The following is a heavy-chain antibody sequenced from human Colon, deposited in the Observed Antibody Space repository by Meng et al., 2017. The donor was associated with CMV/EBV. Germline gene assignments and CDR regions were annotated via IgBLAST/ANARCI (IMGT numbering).Heavy chain of an antibody. CDR3: VRADPTKMSSTTSCLDY. D-gene: IGHD2-2*01. CDR1: GFTVSNNH. CDR2: IDGGDNT. Sequence: GGSLRLSCAASGFTVSNNHMSWVRQAPGKGLEWVSRIDGGDNTFYADSVKGRSTISRDNAKNPLYLQMNSLRAEDTAVYYCVRADPTKMSSTTSCLDYWGQGTLVTVSS. J-gene: IGHJ4*02. V-gene: IGHV3-53*01.